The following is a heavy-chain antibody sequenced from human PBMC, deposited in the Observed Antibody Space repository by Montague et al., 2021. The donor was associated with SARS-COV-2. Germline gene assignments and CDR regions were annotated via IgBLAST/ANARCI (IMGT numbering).Heavy chain of an antibody. J-gene: IGHJ4*02. D-gene: IGHD2-2*01. V-gene: IGHV2-5*02. Sequence: VKPTQTLTLTCTFSGFSLSTSGVGVGWIRQPPGKALEWLALVSWDDDNRYNLSVKRRVTVTKGTSESQVVLTMTNMDPVDTATYYRARRLYCSSTNCPYYFDKWGQGTLVIVSS. CDR3: ARRLYCSSTNCPYYFDK. CDR2: VSWDDDN. CDR1: GFSLSTSGVG.